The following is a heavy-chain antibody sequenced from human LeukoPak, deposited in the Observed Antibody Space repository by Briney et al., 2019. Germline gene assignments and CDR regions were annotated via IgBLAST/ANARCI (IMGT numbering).Heavy chain of an antibody. CDR3: ANWGYDPLYYYYMDV. CDR2: ISSSGSTI. V-gene: IGHV3-11*04. D-gene: IGHD5-12*01. CDR1: GFTFSDYY. J-gene: IGHJ6*03. Sequence: GGSLRLSCAASGFTFSDYYMSWIRQAPGKGLEWVSYISSSGSTIYYADSVKGRFTISRDNAKNSLYLQMNSLRAEDTAVYYCANWGYDPLYYYYMDVWGKGTTVTVSS.